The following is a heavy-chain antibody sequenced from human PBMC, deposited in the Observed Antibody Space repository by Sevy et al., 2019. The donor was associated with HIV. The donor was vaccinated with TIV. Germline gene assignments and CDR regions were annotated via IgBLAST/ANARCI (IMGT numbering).Heavy chain of an antibody. CDR2: ISGSGGST. V-gene: IGHV3-23*01. J-gene: IGHJ3*01. CDR3: ARACTAAGYKSGPIDAFDV. CDR1: GFTFSSYA. D-gene: IGHD6-13*01. Sequence: GGSLRLSCAASGFTFSSYAMSWVRQAPGKGLEWVSAISGSGGSTYYADSVKGRFTISRDNSKNTLYLQMNSLRAEDTAIYYCARACTAAGYKSGPIDAFDVWGQGTVVTVSS.